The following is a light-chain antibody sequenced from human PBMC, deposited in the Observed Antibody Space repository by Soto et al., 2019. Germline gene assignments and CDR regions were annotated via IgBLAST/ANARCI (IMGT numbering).Light chain of an antibody. J-gene: IGKJ5*01. Sequence: EIMMTQSPVTLSVSPWERATLSCRASQSVSNNLAWYQQKPGQAPRLLIYYASTRATGIPARFSGSGSGTEFTLTISSLQSEDFALYYCQQYNNWPPITFGQETRLEIK. CDR1: QSVSNN. CDR3: QQYNNWPPIT. CDR2: YAS. V-gene: IGKV3-15*01.